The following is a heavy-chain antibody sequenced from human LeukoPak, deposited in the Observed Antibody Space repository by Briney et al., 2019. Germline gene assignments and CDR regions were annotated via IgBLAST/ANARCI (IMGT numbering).Heavy chain of an antibody. D-gene: IGHD4-11*01. J-gene: IGHJ3*02. V-gene: IGHV3-48*02. CDR2: ISSGSSTI. CDR1: GFTFSYYS. CDR3: AREDYPDAFDI. Sequence: GGSLRLSCAASGFTFSYYSMNWVRLSPGGGLEWVSYISSGSSTISYADSVKGRFTISRDNAKNSQSLQMNSQRHEDTALYYCAREDYPDAFDIWGQGTMVTVSS.